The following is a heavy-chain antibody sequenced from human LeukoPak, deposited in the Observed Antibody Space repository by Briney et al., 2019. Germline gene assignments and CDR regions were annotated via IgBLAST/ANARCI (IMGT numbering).Heavy chain of an antibody. D-gene: IGHD2-15*01. CDR3: ARDPYRIYYYYYGMDV. Sequence: VASVKVSCKASGYTFTSYDINWVRQATGQALEWMGWMNPNSGNTGYAQKFQGRVTMTRNTSISTAYMELSSLRSEDTAVYYCARDPYRIYYYYYGMDVWGQGTTVTVSS. J-gene: IGHJ6*02. V-gene: IGHV1-8*01. CDR2: MNPNSGNT. CDR1: GYTFTSYD.